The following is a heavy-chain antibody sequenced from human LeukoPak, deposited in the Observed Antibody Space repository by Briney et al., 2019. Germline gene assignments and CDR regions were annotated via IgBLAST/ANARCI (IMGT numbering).Heavy chain of an antibody. Sequence: SETLSLTCTVSGGSISSYYWSWIRQSPGKGLEWIGEINHSGSTNYNPSLKSRVTISVDTSKNQFSLKLSSVTAADTAVYYCARGMTTVTYAHFDYWGQGTLVTVSS. CDR1: GGSISSYY. CDR3: ARGMTTVTYAHFDY. V-gene: IGHV4-34*01. J-gene: IGHJ4*02. D-gene: IGHD4-17*01. CDR2: INHSGST.